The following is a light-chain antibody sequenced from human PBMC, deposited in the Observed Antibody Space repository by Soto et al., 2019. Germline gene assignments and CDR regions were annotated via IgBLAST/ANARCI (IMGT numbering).Light chain of an antibody. J-gene: IGLJ1*01. V-gene: IGLV2-14*03. Sequence: QSVLTQPASVSGSPGQSITISCTGTSSDVGGYNYVSWYQHHPGKAPKLMIYDVSNRPSGVSNRFSGSKSGNTASLTISGLQPEDEADYYCSSYTTSNTRQIVFGTGTNSPS. CDR1: SSDVGGYNY. CDR2: DVS. CDR3: SSYTTSNTRQIV.